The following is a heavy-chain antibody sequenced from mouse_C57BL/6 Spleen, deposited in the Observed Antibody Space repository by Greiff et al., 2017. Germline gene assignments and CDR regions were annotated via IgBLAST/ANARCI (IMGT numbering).Heavy chain of an antibody. J-gene: IGHJ3*01. CDR3: ARDDGYSLAWFAY. CDR2: IYPRSGNT. V-gene: IGHV1-81*01. CDR1: GYTFTSYG. D-gene: IGHD2-3*01. Sequence: QVQLQQSGAELARPGASVKLSCKASGYTFTSYGISWVKQRTGQGLEWIGEIYPRSGNTYYNEKFKGKATLTADKSSSTAYMELRSLTSEDSAVYFCARDDGYSLAWFAYWGQGTLVTVSA.